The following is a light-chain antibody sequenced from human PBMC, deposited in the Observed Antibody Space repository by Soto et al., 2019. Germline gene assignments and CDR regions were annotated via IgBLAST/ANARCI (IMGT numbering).Light chain of an antibody. Sequence: DIQMTQSPSSLSASVGDRVTITCRASQGVKYYLAWYQQKPGKPPKVLIYGTSTLQSGVPSRFSGSVSGTDFTLTISSLQPEDFATYYCQQAYTFPRTFGQGTKVEIK. CDR1: QGVKYY. CDR3: QQAYTFPRT. J-gene: IGKJ1*01. CDR2: GTS. V-gene: IGKV1-27*01.